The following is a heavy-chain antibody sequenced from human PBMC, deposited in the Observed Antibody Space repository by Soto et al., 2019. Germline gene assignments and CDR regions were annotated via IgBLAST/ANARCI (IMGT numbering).Heavy chain of an antibody. CDR3: ASDSRYCSSTSCYTFDY. J-gene: IGHJ4*02. V-gene: IGHV3-21*01. D-gene: IGHD2-2*02. CDR2: ISSSSSYI. CDR1: GFTFSSYS. Sequence: GGSLRLSCAASGFTFSSYSMNWVRQAPGKGLEWVSSISSSSSYIYYADSVKGRFTISRDNAKNSLYLQMNSLRAEDTAVYYCASDSRYCSSTSCYTFDYWGQGALVTVYS.